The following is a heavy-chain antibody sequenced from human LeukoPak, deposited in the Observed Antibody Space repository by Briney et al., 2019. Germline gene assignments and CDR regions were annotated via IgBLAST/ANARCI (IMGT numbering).Heavy chain of an antibody. CDR3: ARDYYDNRGDAFDI. Sequence: SETLSLTCTVSGGSISSGSYYWSWIRQPAGKGLEWIGRIYTSGSTNYNPSLKSRVTISVDTSKNQFSLKLSSVTAADTAVYYCARDYYDNRGDAFDIWGQGTMVTVSS. CDR2: IYTSGST. D-gene: IGHD3-22*01. J-gene: IGHJ3*02. CDR1: GGSISSGSYY. V-gene: IGHV4-61*02.